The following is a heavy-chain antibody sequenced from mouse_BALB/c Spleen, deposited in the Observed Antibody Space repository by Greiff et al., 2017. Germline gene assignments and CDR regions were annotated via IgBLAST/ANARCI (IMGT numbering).Heavy chain of an antibody. CDR2: INPSTGYT. Sequence: QVQLKQSGAELAKPGASVKMSCKASGYTFTSYWMHWVKQRPGQGLEWIGYINPSTGYTEYNQKFKDKATLTADKSSSTAYMQLSSLTSEDSAVYYCARDGSPFDYWGQGTTLTVSS. J-gene: IGHJ2*01. V-gene: IGHV1-7*01. CDR3: ARDGSPFDY. D-gene: IGHD1-1*01. CDR1: GYTFTSYW.